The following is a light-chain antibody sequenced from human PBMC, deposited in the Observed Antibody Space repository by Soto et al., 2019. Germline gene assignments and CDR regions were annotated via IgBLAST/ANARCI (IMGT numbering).Light chain of an antibody. J-gene: IGKJ1*01. CDR1: QSVSSY. CDR2: DAS. V-gene: IGKV3-11*01. CDR3: QQYNNWPPRT. Sequence: ELVLTQSPATLSLSPGERATLSCRASQSVSSYLAWYQQKPGQAPRLLIYDASNRATGIPARFSGSGSGTEFTLTISSLQSEDFAVYYCQQYNNWPPRTFGQGTKVDI.